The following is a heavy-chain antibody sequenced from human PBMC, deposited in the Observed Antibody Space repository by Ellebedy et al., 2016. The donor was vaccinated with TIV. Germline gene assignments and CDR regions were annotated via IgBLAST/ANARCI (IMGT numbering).Heavy chain of an antibody. V-gene: IGHV3-7*01. CDR1: GFTFCNYW. CDR3: ARDQWLGRAYYFDY. Sequence: GESLKISCEASGFTFCNYWMTWVRQAPGKGLEWVANIKQDGSEKYYVDSVKGRFSISRDNAKNSLYLQMNSLRPEDTAVYYSARDQWLGRAYYFDYWGQGTLLTVSS. J-gene: IGHJ4*02. D-gene: IGHD6-19*01. CDR2: IKQDGSEK.